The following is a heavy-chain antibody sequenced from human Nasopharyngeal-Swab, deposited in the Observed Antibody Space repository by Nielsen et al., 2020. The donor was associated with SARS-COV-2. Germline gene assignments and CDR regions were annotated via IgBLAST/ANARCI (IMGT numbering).Heavy chain of an antibody. CDR2: IKQDASEK. Sequence: GGSLRPSCAASGFTFGSYWMSWARQAPGKGLEWVANIKQDASEKSYVDSVKGRFTISRDNAKNSLYLQMNSLRAEDTAVYYCARVYYGCLESWGQGTLVTVSS. CDR1: GFTFGSYW. V-gene: IGHV3-7*01. J-gene: IGHJ4*02. D-gene: IGHD3-10*01. CDR3: ARVYYGCLES.